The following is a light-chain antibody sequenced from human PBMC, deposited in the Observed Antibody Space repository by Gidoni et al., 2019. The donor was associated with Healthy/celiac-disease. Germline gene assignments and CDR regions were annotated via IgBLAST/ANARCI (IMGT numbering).Light chain of an antibody. J-gene: IGKJ1*01. V-gene: IGKV3-20*01. CDR2: GAS. CDR1: QSVSSSY. CDR3: QQYGSSPQT. Sequence: GTLSCRASQSVSSSYLAWYQQKPGQAPRRLIYGASSRATGIPDRFSGSGSGTDFTLTISRLEPEDFAVYYCQQYGSSPQTFGQGTKVEIK.